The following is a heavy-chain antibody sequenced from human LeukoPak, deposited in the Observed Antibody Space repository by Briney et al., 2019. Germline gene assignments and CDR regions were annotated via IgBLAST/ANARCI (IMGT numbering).Heavy chain of an antibody. CDR1: GGSFSGYY. J-gene: IGHJ4*02. D-gene: IGHD1-7*01. V-gene: IGHV4-34*01. Sequence: SETLSLTCAVYGGSFSGYYWSWIRQPPGKGLEWIGEINHSGSTNYNPSLKSRVTISVDTSKNQFSLKLSSVTAADTAAYYCARQELELFFDYWGQGTLVTVSS. CDR3: ARQELELFFDY. CDR2: INHSGST.